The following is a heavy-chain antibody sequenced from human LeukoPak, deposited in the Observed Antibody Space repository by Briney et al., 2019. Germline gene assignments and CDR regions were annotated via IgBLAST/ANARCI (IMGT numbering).Heavy chain of an antibody. Sequence: TSETLSLTCTVSGGSISGYYWSWIRQPPGKGLELIGYSYYSGTTNYNPSLRSRVIISVDTSKNQFSLKVRSVTTADTAVYYCARWTPYDDTGYYRFDSWGQGTLVTVSS. D-gene: IGHD3-22*01. CDR1: GGSISGYY. V-gene: IGHV4-59*01. CDR2: SYYSGTT. CDR3: ARWTPYDDTGYYRFDS. J-gene: IGHJ4*02.